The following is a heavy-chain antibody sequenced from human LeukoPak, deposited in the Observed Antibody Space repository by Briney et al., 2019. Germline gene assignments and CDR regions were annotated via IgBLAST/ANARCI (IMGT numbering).Heavy chain of an antibody. V-gene: IGHV3-48*01. CDR1: GFTFSSYS. CDR3: ATGGNLFWGVDY. D-gene: IGHD4-23*01. Sequence: RGSLRLSCAASGFTFSSYSMNWVRQAPGKGLEWVSYISSSSSTIYYADSVKGRFTISRDNFKNTLYLQMNSLRAEDTAVYYCATGGNLFWGVDYWGQGTLVTVSS. J-gene: IGHJ4*02. CDR2: ISSSSSTI.